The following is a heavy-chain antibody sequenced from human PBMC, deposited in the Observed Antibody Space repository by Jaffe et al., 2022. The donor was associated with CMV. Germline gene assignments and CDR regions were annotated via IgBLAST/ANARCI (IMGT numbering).Heavy chain of an antibody. D-gene: IGHD1-26*01. V-gene: IGHV3-7*01. Sequence: EVQLVESGGDLVQPGGSLRLSCAASRFTFDTYWMTWVRQAPGKGLEWVANIKQDGIEKNYVDSVKGRFTISRDNAKNSVYLQMNSLRVEDTAVYYCARVSGSFWDYYYGMDVWGQGTTVIVSS. CDR3: ARVSGSFWDYYYGMDV. CDR1: RFTFDTYW. J-gene: IGHJ6*02. CDR2: IKQDGIEK.